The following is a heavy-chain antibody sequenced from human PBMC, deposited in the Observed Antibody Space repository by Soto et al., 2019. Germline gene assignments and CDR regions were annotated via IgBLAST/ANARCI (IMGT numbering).Heavy chain of an antibody. Sequence: GGSLRLSXEASGVSFSSFAMNWVRQAPGRGLEWVSYISDDGASIYYADSLKGRFTISRDNAKNSLSLQMNNLRAEDTAVYYCARENSVQAWLHHFDHWGLGTLVTVSS. D-gene: IGHD5-18*01. CDR1: GVSFSSFA. J-gene: IGHJ4*02. CDR2: ISDDGASI. CDR3: ARENSVQAWLHHFDH. V-gene: IGHV3-48*03.